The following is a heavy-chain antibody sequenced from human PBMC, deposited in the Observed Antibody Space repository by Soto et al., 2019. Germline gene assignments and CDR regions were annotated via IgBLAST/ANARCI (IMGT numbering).Heavy chain of an antibody. J-gene: IGHJ4*02. CDR1: GFSLSTSGVG. V-gene: IGHV2-5*02. Sequence: QITLKESGPPLVKPTQTLTLTCTFSGFSLSTSGVGVGWIRQPPGKALEWLALIYWDDDKRYSPSLKSRLTITKDTSKNQVVLTMTNMDHVDTATYYCAHSLIPNWGSRGAFDYWGQGTLVTVSS. D-gene: IGHD7-27*01. CDR2: IYWDDDK. CDR3: AHSLIPNWGSRGAFDY.